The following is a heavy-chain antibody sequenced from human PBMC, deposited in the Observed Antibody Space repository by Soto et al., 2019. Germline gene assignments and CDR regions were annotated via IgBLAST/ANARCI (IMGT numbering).Heavy chain of an antibody. V-gene: IGHV1-69*17. CDR1: GGTSRSLS. J-gene: IGHJ5*02. CDR3: ARDTHSAGGWFDT. D-gene: IGHD2-15*01. CDR2: ITPLFGIP. Sequence: QVQLVQSGAEVKKPGSSVKVSCKSSGGTSRSLSITWVRQAPGQGLEWMGGITPLFGIPNYPQKFQVRLTITADKSTGTAYLELSSLRSEDTAVYYCARDTHSAGGWFDTWGRGTLVTVSS.